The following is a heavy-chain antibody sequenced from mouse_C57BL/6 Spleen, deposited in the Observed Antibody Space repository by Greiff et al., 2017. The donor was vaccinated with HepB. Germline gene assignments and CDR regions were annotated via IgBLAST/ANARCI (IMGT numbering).Heavy chain of an antibody. J-gene: IGHJ3*01. CDR1: GFTFSSYA. CDR2: ISDGGSYT. D-gene: IGHD1-1*01. CDR3: ARDNGRARWFAY. V-gene: IGHV5-4*01. Sequence: EVMLVESGGGLVKPGGSLKLSCAASGFTFSSYAMSWVRQTPEKRLEWVATISDGGSYTYYPDNVKGRFTISRDNAKNNLYLQMSHLKFEDTAMYYCARDNGRARWFAYWGQGTLVTVSA.